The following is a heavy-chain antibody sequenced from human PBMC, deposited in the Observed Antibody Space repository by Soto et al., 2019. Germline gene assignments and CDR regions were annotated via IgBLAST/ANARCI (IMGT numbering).Heavy chain of an antibody. D-gene: IGHD2-15*01. CDR1: GFSFSDFS. CDR2: INRDSSVI. CDR3: ARDCAGTCWFAY. Sequence: EVQLVESGGGKVQPGGSLRLSCAGSGFSFSDFSMNWVRQAPGKGLEWISYINRDSSVIMYADSLRGRVTISRDNAKNTLFLQINRPRVEDTAVYYCARDCAGTCWFAYWGPGIPVTVSS. J-gene: IGHJ4*02. V-gene: IGHV3-48*01.